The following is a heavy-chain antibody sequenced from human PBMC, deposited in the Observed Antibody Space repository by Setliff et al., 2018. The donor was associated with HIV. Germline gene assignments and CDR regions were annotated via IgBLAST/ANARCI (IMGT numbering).Heavy chain of an antibody. CDR1: GGTFSNYA. J-gene: IGHJ4*02. CDR3: AREGSFVPAAPLGNGNRILDF. Sequence: SVKVSCKASGGTFSNYAISWVRQAPGQGLEWMGRIIPLFGTTNYAQKFQGRVTIIADKSTSTVHMEVSSLRSEDTAVYYCAREGSFVPAAPLGNGNRILDFWGQGTLVTVSS. CDR2: IIPLFGTT. D-gene: IGHD2-2*01. V-gene: IGHV1-69*06.